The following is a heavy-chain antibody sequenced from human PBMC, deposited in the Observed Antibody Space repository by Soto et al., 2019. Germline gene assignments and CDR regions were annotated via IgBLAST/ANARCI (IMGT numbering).Heavy chain of an antibody. Sequence: SETLSLTCTVSGGSISSYYWSWIRQPPGKGLEWIGYIYYSGSTNYNPSLKSRVTISVDTSKNQFSLKLSSVTAADTAVYYCARRSNYGDSNYFDYWGQGTLVTVSS. CDR3: ARRSNYGDSNYFDY. D-gene: IGHD4-17*01. J-gene: IGHJ4*02. CDR2: IYYSGST. V-gene: IGHV4-59*08. CDR1: GGSISSYY.